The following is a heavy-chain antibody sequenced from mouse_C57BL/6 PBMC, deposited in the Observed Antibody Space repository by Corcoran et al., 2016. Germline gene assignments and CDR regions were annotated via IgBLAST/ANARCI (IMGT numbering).Heavy chain of an antibody. CDR3: ARWGTTALDY. J-gene: IGHJ2*01. V-gene: IGHV9-3*01. CDR1: GYTFTTYG. Sequence: QIQLVQSGPELKKPGETVKISCKASGYTFTTYGMSWVKQAPGKGLKWMGWINTYSGVPTYADDFKGRFAFSLETSASTAYLRINKLKNEDTATYFCARWGTTALDYWGQGTTLTVSS. D-gene: IGHD1-2*01. CDR2: INTYSGVP.